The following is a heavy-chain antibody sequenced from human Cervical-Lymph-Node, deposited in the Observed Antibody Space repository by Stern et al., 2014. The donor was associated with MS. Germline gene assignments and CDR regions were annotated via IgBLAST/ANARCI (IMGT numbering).Heavy chain of an antibody. V-gene: IGHV1-46*01. J-gene: IGHJ5*02. Sequence: VQLVESGAEVRKPGASVKVSCKTSGYTFTDYYLHWVRQAPGQGLEWMGIIHPTGYDTTYAQKFQGRVSMTTDTSTSTVYMELSNLRSEDTAVYYCARRSVPGFNWLDPWGQGTLVTVSS. D-gene: IGHD6-19*01. CDR3: ARRSVPGFNWLDP. CDR2: IHPTGYDT. CDR1: GYTFTDYY.